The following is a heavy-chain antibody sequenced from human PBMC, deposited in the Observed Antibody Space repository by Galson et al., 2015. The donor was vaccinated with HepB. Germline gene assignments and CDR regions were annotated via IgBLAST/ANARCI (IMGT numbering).Heavy chain of an antibody. CDR1: GFTFSSYG. D-gene: IGHD5-12*01. V-gene: IGHV3-33*01. Sequence: SLRLSCAASGFTFSSYGMHWVRQAPGKGLEWVAVIWYDGSNKYYADSVKGRFTISRDNSKNTLYLQMNSLRAEDTAVYYCARGGDYSGYDWEAYWGQGTLVTVSS. CDR3: ARGGDYSGYDWEAY. CDR2: IWYDGSNK. J-gene: IGHJ4*02.